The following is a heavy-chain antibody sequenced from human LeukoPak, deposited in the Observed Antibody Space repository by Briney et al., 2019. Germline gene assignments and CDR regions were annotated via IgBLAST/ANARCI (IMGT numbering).Heavy chain of an antibody. CDR1: GYTLTELS. J-gene: IGHJ4*02. CDR3: ASPRDGYYFDY. Sequence: ASVKVSCKVSGYTLTELSMHWVRQAPGQGLEWMGIINPSGGSTSYAQKFQGRVTMTRDTSTSTVYMELSSLRSEDAAVYYCASPRDGYYFDYWGQGTLVTVSS. CDR2: INPSGGST. V-gene: IGHV1-46*01.